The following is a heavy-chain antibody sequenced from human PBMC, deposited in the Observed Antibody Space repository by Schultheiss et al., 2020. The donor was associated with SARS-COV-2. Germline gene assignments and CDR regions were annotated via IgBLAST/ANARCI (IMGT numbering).Heavy chain of an antibody. V-gene: IGHV3-33*01. CDR1: GFTLSYYG. J-gene: IGHJ4*02. CDR3: ARDLSPLPGIDY. CDR2: IWYDGSNK. Sequence: GGSLRLSCAASGFTLSYYGMHWVRQAPGKGPEWVAVIWYDGSNKYYADSVKGRFTISRDNSKNTLYLQMNSLRAEDTAVYYCARDLSPLPGIDYWGQGTLVTVSS.